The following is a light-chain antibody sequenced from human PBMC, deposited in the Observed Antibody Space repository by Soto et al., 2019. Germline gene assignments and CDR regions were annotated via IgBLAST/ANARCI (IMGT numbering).Light chain of an antibody. CDR1: QSISYW. J-gene: IGKJ4*01. Sequence: DVQMTQSASTLSASVGDRVTITCRASQSISYWLAWYQQKPAKAPNLLIYDASILQSGVPSRFSGSGSGTEFTLTISSLQPHDFATYYCQQYDTFSPLTFGGGTKVDIK. CDR2: DAS. V-gene: IGKV1-5*01. CDR3: QQYDTFSPLT.